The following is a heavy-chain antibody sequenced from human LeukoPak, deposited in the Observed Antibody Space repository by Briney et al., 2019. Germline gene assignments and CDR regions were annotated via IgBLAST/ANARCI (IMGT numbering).Heavy chain of an antibody. J-gene: IGHJ5*02. CDR1: GFTFSSYA. D-gene: IGHD3-10*01. CDR2: ISGSGGST. V-gene: IGHV3-23*01. CDR3: AKAGYGSGSYYNNWFDP. Sequence: PGGSLRLSCAASGFTFSSYAMSWVRQAPGKGLEWASAISGSGGSTYYADSVKGRFTISRDNSKNTLYLQMNSLRAEDTAVYYCAKAGYGSGSYYNNWFDPWGQGTLVTVSS.